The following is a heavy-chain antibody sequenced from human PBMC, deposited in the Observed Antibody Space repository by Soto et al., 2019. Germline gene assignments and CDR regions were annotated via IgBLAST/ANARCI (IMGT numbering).Heavy chain of an antibody. V-gene: IGHV4-34*01. D-gene: IGHD3-22*01. CDR2: INHSGST. CDR1: DGSFGWYY. Sequence: PSATMPLSCAYYDGSFGWYYWNWIRHPPGKGLEWIGEINHSGSTNYNPSLKSRVTISVDTSKNQFSLKLSSVTAADTAVYYCARGNYYDSSGYYPPYFQHWGQGNRVTVSA. CDR3: ARGNYYDSSGYYPPYFQH. J-gene: IGHJ1*01.